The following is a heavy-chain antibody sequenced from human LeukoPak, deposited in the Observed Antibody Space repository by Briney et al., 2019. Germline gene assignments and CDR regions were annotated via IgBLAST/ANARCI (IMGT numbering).Heavy chain of an antibody. V-gene: IGHV4-39*01. Sequence: SEALSLTCSVSGGSITYSHYYWGWVRQPPGKGLEWIGGIYYSGSTYYNPSLKSRVTISVDTSRNEFSLRLSSVTAADTALYFCARQSGSYGGILDNWGQGILGTVSS. D-gene: IGHD1-26*01. CDR1: GGSITYSHYY. CDR3: ARQSGSYGGILDN. J-gene: IGHJ4*02. CDR2: IYYSGST.